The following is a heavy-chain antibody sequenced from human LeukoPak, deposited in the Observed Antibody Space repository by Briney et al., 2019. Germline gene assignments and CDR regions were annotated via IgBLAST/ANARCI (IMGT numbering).Heavy chain of an antibody. CDR3: AKVKSVIAAVYFDY. V-gene: IGHV3-23*01. CDR1: GFTFSSYA. CDR2: ISGRGGST. D-gene: IGHD6-13*01. Sequence: GGSLRLSCAASGFTFSSYAMSRVRQAPGKGLEWVSAISGRGGSTYYADSVKGRFTISRDNSKNTLYLQMNSLRAEDTAVYYCAKVKSVIAAVYFDYWGQGTLVTVSS. J-gene: IGHJ4*02.